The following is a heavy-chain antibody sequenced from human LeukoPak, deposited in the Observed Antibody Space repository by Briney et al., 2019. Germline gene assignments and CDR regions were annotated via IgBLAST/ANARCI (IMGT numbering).Heavy chain of an antibody. J-gene: IGHJ4*02. CDR1: AFTFTNYW. CDR2: IKQDGSEK. D-gene: IGHD6-19*01. Sequence: GGSLRLSCAASAFTFTNYWMSWVRQAPGKGLEWVANIKQDGSEKYYVDSVKGRFTISRDNAKNSLYLQMNSLRAEDTAVYYCARDRGSSGWYEFDYWGQGTLVTVSS. CDR3: ARDRGSSGWYEFDY. V-gene: IGHV3-7*01.